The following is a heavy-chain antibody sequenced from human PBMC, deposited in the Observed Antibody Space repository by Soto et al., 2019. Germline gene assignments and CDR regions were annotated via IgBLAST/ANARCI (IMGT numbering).Heavy chain of an antibody. CDR1: GFTVSISY. D-gene: IGHD6-19*01. CDR2: IYRDGST. Sequence: EVELVESGGGLIQPGESLRLSCAASGFTVSISYMSWVRQAPGKGLEWVSTIYRDGSTYYADSVEGRLTISRDNSKNTLYLQMNSLRAEDTATYYCARGKGIGWYESSDYWGQGTLVTFSS. V-gene: IGHV3-53*01. CDR3: ARGKGIGWYESSDY. J-gene: IGHJ4*02.